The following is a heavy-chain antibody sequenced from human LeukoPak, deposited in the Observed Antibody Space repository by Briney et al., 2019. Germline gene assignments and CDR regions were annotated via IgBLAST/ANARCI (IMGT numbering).Heavy chain of an antibody. J-gene: IGHJ4*02. V-gene: IGHV3-21*01. D-gene: IGHD6-19*01. CDR3: ARELVAGTLDY. Sequence: TGGSLRLSCAASGFTFSSYAMSWVRLAPGKGLEWVSSISSSSSYIYYADSVKGRFTISRDNAKNSLYLQMNSLRAEDTAVYYCARELVAGTLDYWGQGTLVTVSS. CDR1: GFTFSSYA. CDR2: ISSSSSYI.